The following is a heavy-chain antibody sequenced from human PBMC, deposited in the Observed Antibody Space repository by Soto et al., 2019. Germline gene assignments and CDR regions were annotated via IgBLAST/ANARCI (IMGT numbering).Heavy chain of an antibody. CDR3: AKIKGAITFLHFDT. J-gene: IGHJ4*02. Sequence: GGSLRLSCVDSTSNLKNYAMAWVRQAPGKGLEWVSALTDTRGSTYYAASVKGRFTISRDNSRNTLFLQMDRLRVDDTAVYYCAKIKGAITFLHFDTWGQGTLVTVSS. V-gene: IGHV3-23*01. D-gene: IGHD3-16*01. CDR1: TSNLKNYA. CDR2: LTDTRGST.